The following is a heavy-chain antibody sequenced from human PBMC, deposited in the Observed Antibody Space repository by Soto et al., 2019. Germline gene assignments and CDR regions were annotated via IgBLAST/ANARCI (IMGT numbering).Heavy chain of an antibody. V-gene: IGHV1-18*04. CDR2: ISVYNGNT. CDR3: ARRKERSGPHYFDY. D-gene: IGHD6-25*01. J-gene: IGHJ4*02. Sequence: ASVKVSCKASGYTFTSYGISWVRQAPGQGLEWMGWISVYNGNTGYAQKFQGRVTVTRNTSISTVYMELSGLRPDDTAVYYCARRKERSGPHYFDYWGQGSQVTVSS. CDR1: GYTFTSYG.